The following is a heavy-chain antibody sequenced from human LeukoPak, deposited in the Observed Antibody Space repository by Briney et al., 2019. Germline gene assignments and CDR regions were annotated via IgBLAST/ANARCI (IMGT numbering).Heavy chain of an antibody. J-gene: IGHJ4*02. CDR3: ARELRGATGSMSY. CDR2: INPSGGST. Sequence: GASVKVSCKASGYTFTSYYMHWLRQAPAQGLEWMGIINPSGGSTSYAQKFQGRVTMTRDTSTSTVYMELSSLRSEDTAVYYCARELRGATGSMSYWGQGTLVTVSS. D-gene: IGHD6-13*01. CDR1: GYTFTSYY. V-gene: IGHV1-46*01.